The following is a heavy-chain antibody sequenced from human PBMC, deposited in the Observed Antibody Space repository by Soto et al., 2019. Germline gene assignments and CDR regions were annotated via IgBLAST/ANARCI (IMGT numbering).Heavy chain of an antibody. CDR3: ARDGYDGSGSPYPAY. Sequence: GRASENLSLTCSVSGGSMSEYFWSWIRQSPGKGLEWIGYIYYLGSTDYNPSLKSRVTISVDTSKRQFSLRLTSVTAADTAVYYCARDGYDGSGSPYPAYWGPGTQVTVSS. V-gene: IGHV4-59*01. J-gene: IGHJ4*02. CDR2: IYYLGST. D-gene: IGHD3-10*01. CDR1: GGSMSEYF.